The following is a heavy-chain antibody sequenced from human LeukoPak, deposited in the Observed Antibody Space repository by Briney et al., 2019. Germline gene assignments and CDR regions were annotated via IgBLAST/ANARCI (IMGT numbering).Heavy chain of an antibody. J-gene: IGHJ4*02. CDR3: ASIAAAGDFDY. D-gene: IGHD6-13*01. CDR1: GGSFSGYY. V-gene: IGHV4-34*01. Sequence: SETLSLTCAVYGGSFSGYYWSWIRQPPGKGLEWIGEINHSGSTNYNPSLKSRVTISVDTSKNQLSLKLSSVTAADTAVYYCASIAAAGDFDYWGQGTLVTVSS. CDR2: INHSGST.